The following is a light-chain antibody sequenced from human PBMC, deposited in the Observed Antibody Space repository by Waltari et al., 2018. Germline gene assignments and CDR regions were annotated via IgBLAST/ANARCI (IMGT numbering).Light chain of an antibody. J-gene: IGLJ3*02. Sequence: QSALTQTASVSASPGQSIIISCTGTINDIGRFDFVSWYPQHPGQAPRLLIYEVKYRPSGVSDRFSGSKSDNAASLTIFGLQAEDEADYYCSSYTTRSTWVCGGGTKLTVL. CDR2: EVK. CDR1: INDIGRFDF. CDR3: SSYTTRSTWV. V-gene: IGLV2-14*01.